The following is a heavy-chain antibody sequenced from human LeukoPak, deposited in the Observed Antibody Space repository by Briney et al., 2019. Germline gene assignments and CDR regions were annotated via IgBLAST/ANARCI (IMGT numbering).Heavy chain of an antibody. Sequence: PSETLSLTCNVSGVSISSYYWNWIRLPAGKGLEWIVRIFTSGSTNYNPSLKSRVSISVDKSKNQLSLKLRSVTAADTAVYFCARDDGNSRSWYYFDYWGQGTLATVSS. V-gene: IGHV4-4*07. CDR2: IFTSGST. D-gene: IGHD6-13*01. CDR1: GVSISSYY. J-gene: IGHJ4*02. CDR3: ARDDGNSRSWYYFDY.